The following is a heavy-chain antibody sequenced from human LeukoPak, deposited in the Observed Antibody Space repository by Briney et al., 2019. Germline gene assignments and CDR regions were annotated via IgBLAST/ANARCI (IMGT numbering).Heavy chain of an antibody. Sequence: SATLSLTCSVSGRSISFYYWSWIRQSPRKGLERIGYISYSGSTNYNPSLKSRVTISVDTSTNQCSLNLNSGTAADTAVYDCARADGRGYIYGVPMYFDSWGQGTLVTVSS. CDR3: ARADGRGYIYGVPMYFDS. CDR2: ISYSGST. J-gene: IGHJ4*02. CDR1: GRSISFYY. V-gene: IGHV4-59*01. D-gene: IGHD5-18*01.